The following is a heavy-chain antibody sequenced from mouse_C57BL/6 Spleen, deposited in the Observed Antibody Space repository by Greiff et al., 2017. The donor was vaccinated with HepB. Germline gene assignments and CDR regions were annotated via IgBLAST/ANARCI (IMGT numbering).Heavy chain of an antibody. CDR1: GYTFTDYE. Sequence: QVQLKESGAELVRPGASVTLSCKASGYTFTDYEMHWVKQTPVHGLEWIGAIDPETGGTAYNQKFKGKAILTADKSSSTAYMELRSLTSEDSAVYYCHYGSSDYAMDYWGQGTSVTVSS. CDR2: IDPETGGT. CDR3: HYGSSDYAMDY. V-gene: IGHV1-15*01. D-gene: IGHD1-1*01. J-gene: IGHJ4*01.